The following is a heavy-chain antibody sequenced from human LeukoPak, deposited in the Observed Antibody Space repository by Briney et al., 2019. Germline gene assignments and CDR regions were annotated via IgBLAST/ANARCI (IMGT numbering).Heavy chain of an antibody. CDR2: INHSGST. Sequence: PSETLSLTCAVYGGSFSGYYWSWIRQPPGKGLEWIGEINHSGSTNYNPSLKSRVTISVDTSKNQFSLKLSSVTAADTAVYYCAGSGYYYEDFDYWGQGTLVTVSS. D-gene: IGHD3-22*01. J-gene: IGHJ4*02. CDR3: AGSGYYYEDFDY. CDR1: GGSFSGYY. V-gene: IGHV4-34*01.